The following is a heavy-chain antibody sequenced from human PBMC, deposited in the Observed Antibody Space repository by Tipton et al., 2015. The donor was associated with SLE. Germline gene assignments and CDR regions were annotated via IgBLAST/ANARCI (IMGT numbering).Heavy chain of an antibody. CDR3: ARARVYVSGSFPYYYYMDV. V-gene: IGHV4-59*12. CDR2: IHYRGTT. Sequence: TLSLTCTVSGGSISNYYWAWIRQPPGKGLEWIGYIHYRGTTNYNASLKRRVTISVDTSNNQFSLKLTSVTAADTAVYYCARARVYVSGSFPYYYYMDVWGKGTTVTVS. J-gene: IGHJ6*03. CDR1: GGSISNYY. D-gene: IGHD3-10*01.